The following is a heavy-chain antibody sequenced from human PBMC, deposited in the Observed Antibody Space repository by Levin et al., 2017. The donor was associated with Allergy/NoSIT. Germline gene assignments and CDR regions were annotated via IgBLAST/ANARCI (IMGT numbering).Heavy chain of an antibody. J-gene: IGHJ4*02. V-gene: IGHV5-51*01. CDR1: GNSFTKYW. CDR3: STGWVDLDY. CDR2: IYPGDPET. Sequence: ASVKVSCKGSGNSFTKYWIAWVRQMPGKGLEWMGIIYPGDPETRYSPSFQGQVTISADKSISTAYLQWSSLKASDTAMYYCSTGWVDLDYWGQGTLVTVSS. D-gene: IGHD6-19*01.